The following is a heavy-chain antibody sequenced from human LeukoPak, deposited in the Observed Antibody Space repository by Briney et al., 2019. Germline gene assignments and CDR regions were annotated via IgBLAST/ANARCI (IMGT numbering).Heavy chain of an antibody. D-gene: IGHD3-16*01. CDR1: GGSFSGYY. J-gene: IGHJ4*01. CDR3: ARAIWGYYFDY. V-gene: IGHV4-34*01. CDR2: INHSGST. Sequence: SETLSLTCAVYGGSFSGYYWSWIRQPPGKGLEWIGEINHSGSTNYNPSLKSRVTISVDTSKSQFSLELSSVTAADTGVFYCARAIWGYYFDYWGHGTPVTVSS.